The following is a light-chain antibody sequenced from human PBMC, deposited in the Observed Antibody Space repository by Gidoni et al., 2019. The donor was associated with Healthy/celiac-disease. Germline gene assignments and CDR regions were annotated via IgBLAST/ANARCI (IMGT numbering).Light chain of an antibody. J-gene: IGKJ3*01. Sequence: DIQMTQSPSSLSASVGDRVTITCRASQSISSYLNWYQQKPGKAPKLLIYAASSLQSGVPSRFSGSGSGTDFTPTISSLQPEDFATYYCQQSYSTPRATFGPXTKVEIK. CDR2: AAS. CDR3: QQSYSTPRAT. V-gene: IGKV1-39*01. CDR1: QSISSY.